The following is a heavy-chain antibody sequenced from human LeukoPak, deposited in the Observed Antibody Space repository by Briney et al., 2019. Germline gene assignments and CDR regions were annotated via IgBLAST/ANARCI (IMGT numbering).Heavy chain of an antibody. J-gene: IGHJ4*02. CDR1: GFPFSSYP. CDR2: IGGRGGST. V-gene: IGHV3-23*01. Sequence: PGGPLRLSCAASGFPFSSYPLLGAPEAPGKGREGVPDIGGRGGSTYYADSVKGRFTISRDNSKNTLYLQMNSLRAEDTAVYYCAKDRRAYYDILTHYGDYFDYGGQGTLVTVSS. D-gene: IGHD3-9*01. CDR3: AKDRRAYYDILTHYGDYFDY.